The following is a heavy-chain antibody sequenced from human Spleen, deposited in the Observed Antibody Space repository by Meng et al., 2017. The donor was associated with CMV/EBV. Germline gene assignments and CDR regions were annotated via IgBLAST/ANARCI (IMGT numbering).Heavy chain of an antibody. V-gene: IGHV4-39*02. D-gene: IGHD3-3*01. J-gene: IGHJ4*02. CDR3: ARVGITIFGVVIHIFDY. CDR1: ISSSPSF. CDR2: VSYIGSY. Sequence: ISSSPSFWGWIRQPPGKGLEWIGSVSYIGSYYYNPSLKSRVTISIDTSQNHFSLKLTSVTAADTAVYYCARVGITIFGVVIHIFDYWGQGALVTVSS.